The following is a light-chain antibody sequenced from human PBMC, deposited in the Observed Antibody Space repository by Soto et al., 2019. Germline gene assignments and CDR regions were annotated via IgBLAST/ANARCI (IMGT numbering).Light chain of an antibody. Sequence: DIQMTQSPSSLSASVGDRVTSTGRASQVIRVHLAWVQQKPGKAPKSLIYGASTLQSGVPSKFSGRGSGTDVTLTISSLQPEDFATYHCQQYNRYPRTFGQGTKLEI. V-gene: IGKV1-16*02. CDR3: QQYNRYPRT. CDR1: QVIRVH. CDR2: GAS. J-gene: IGKJ2*01.